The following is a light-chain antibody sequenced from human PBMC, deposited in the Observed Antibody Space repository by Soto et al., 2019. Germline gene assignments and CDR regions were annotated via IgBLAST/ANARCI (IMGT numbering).Light chain of an antibody. V-gene: IGKV3-11*01. J-gene: IGKJ4*01. Sequence: EIVLTQSPATLSLFPGERATLSCRASQSVRSYLAWYQQKPGQDPRLLMCTASNRATGIPDRFSGSGSATDFTLTISSVGLVQFEVYYCQHRSNFGGGTKV. CDR2: TAS. CDR3: QHRSN. CDR1: QSVRSY.